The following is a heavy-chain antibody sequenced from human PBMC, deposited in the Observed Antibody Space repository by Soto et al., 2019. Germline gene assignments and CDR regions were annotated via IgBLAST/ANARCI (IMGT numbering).Heavy chain of an antibody. CDR2: IYYDGST. Sequence: SETLSLTCTVSGGSINSNNYYWAWIRQPPGKGLAWIASIYYDGSTYYNPSLKSRVSISVDTSKNHFSLKLSSATAADTAVYYCAKVVVAATRHTDFDSWGQGTLVTDSS. V-gene: IGHV4-39*02. D-gene: IGHD2-15*01. CDR3: AKVVVAATRHTDFDS. J-gene: IGHJ4*02. CDR1: GGSINSNNYY.